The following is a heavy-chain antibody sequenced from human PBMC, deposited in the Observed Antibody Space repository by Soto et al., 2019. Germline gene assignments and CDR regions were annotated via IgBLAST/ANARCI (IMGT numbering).Heavy chain of an antibody. Sequence: ALLNLSRKSVVYTYSRYLISWVRQANGQGLEWMGWISAYNGNTNYAQKLQGRVTMTTDTSTSTAYMELRSLRSDVTVVCYCASYSNIGALDYWGQGTLVTVSS. V-gene: IGHV1-18*01. D-gene: IGHD2-21*01. CDR2: ISAYNGNT. CDR1: VYTYSRYL. CDR3: ASYSNIGALDY. J-gene: IGHJ4*02.